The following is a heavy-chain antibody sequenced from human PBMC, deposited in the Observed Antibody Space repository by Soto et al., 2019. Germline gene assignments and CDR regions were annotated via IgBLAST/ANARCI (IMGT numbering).Heavy chain of an antibody. CDR3: AKGDNLGPKTGYAFDP. Sequence: SQTLSLTCAISGDSVSSNTASWNWIRQSPSRGLEWLGRTYFRSKWYNDYAVSVKSRIIINPDTSNNQFSLQLNSVTPEDTAVYFCAKGDNLGPKTGYAFDPWGQGSMVTVSS. CDR2: TYFRSKWYN. V-gene: IGHV6-1*01. CDR1: GDSVSSNTAS. D-gene: IGHD5-12*01. J-gene: IGHJ5*02.